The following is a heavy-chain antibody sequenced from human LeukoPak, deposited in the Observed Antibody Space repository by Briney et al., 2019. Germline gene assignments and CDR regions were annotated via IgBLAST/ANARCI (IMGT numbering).Heavy chain of an antibody. V-gene: IGHV4-38-2*02. CDR3: ARPKRLASGDAFDI. CDR1: GYSISTGYY. J-gene: IGHJ3*02. Sequence: SETLSLTCTVSGYSISTGYYWDWIRQPPGKGLEWIGTFYHGGSTYYNPSLKSRVTISVDTSKNQFSLKLSSVTAADTAVYYCARPKRLASGDAFDIWGQGTMVTVSS. CDR2: FYHGGST. D-gene: IGHD3-3*01.